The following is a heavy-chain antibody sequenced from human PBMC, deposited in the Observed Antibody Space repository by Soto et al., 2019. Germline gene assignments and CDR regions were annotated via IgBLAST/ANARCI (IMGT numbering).Heavy chain of an antibody. Sequence: PSETLSLTCTVSGDSISSYYWSWIRQPPGKGLEWIGYISYSGSTSYNPSLKSRLIISVDTSQNQVSLKLASVTAADTAVYYCLTQGFGPLHGLVDVWGQGTTVTVSS. CDR3: LTQGFGPLHGLVDV. CDR1: GDSISSYY. CDR2: ISYSGST. J-gene: IGHJ6*02. D-gene: IGHD3-10*01. V-gene: IGHV4-59*08.